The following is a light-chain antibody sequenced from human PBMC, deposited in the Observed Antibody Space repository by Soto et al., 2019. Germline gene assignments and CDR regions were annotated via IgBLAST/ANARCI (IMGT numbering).Light chain of an antibody. CDR3: QQFSSPPFFP. J-gene: IGKJ2*01. CDR1: QSVFKGSNNKDC. V-gene: IGKV4-1*01. CDR2: WAS. Sequence: DIVMTQSPDSLAMSLGESATINCKSSQSVFKGSNNKDCLAWYQQKPGQPPKLLLYWASTRESGVPDRFSGSGSRTDFTLTISSLQAEDVAMYYCQQFSSPPFFPFGQGTKVEIK.